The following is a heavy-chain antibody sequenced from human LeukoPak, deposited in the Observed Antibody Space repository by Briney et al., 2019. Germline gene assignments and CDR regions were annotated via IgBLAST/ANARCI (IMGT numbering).Heavy chain of an antibody. D-gene: IGHD6-13*01. CDR1: GGSISSYY. CDR3: ATGVHGIAAAGDYYFDY. CDR2: MYYRGNT. J-gene: IGHJ4*02. V-gene: IGHV4-59*01. Sequence: SETLSLTCTVSGGSISSYYWSWIRQSAGKGLEWIGYMYYRGNTNYDPSLKSRVTISIDTPNNQFSLKLSSVTAADTAVYYCATGVHGIAAAGDYYFDYWGQGTLVTVSS.